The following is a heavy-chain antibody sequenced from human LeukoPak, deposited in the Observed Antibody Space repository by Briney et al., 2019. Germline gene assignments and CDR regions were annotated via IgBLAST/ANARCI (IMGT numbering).Heavy chain of an antibody. J-gene: IGHJ4*02. V-gene: IGHV4-61*07. Sequence: SRVTISVDTSKNQFSLKLSSVTAADTAVYYCARRYYGSGSFFDYWGRGTLATVSS. CDR3: ARRYYGSGSFFDY. D-gene: IGHD3-10*01.